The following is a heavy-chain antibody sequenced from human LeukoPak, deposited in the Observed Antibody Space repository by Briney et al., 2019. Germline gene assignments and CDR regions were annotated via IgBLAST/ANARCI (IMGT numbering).Heavy chain of an antibody. Sequence: GGSLRLSCAASGFTFSSYSMHWIRQAPGKALEWIACDGRHEFYADSVKGRFTISRDSSKNTLFLQMNSLRPEDTAGYYCAREGELRDFFDFWGPGTLVTVFS. CDR3: AREGELRDFFDF. J-gene: IGHJ4*02. CDR2: DGRHE. D-gene: IGHD1-7*01. V-gene: IGHV3-30*01. CDR1: GFTFSSYS.